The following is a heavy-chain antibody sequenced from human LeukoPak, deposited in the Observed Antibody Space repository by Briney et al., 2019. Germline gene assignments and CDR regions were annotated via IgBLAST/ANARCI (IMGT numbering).Heavy chain of an antibody. D-gene: IGHD1-26*01. Sequence: GGSLRLFCAACGFTFSSYGMHWVRQAPGKGLEGVALIRYDGSIKFYADSVKGRFTISRDNSKNTLYLQMNSLRAEDTAVYYCAKAAVVGAIYYFMDVWGKEPTVTVS. CDR3: AKAAVVGAIYYFMDV. CDR2: IRYDGSIK. CDR1: GFTFSSYG. J-gene: IGHJ6*03. V-gene: IGHV3-30*02.